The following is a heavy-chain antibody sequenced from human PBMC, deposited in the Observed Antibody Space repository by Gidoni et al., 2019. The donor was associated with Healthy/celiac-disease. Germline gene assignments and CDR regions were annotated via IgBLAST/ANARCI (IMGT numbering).Heavy chain of an antibody. CDR3: ARDSVVTVFYYYYGMDV. V-gene: IGHV1-18*04. CDR1: GYTLTSYG. J-gene: IGHJ6*02. Sequence: QVQLVQSGAEVKKPGASVKVSCKASGYTLTSYGISWVRQAPGQGLEWMGWISAYNGNTNYAQKLQGRVTMTTDTSTSTAYMELRSLRSDDTAVYYCARDSVVTVFYYYYGMDVWGQGTTVRLL. D-gene: IGHD2-8*01. CDR2: ISAYNGNT.